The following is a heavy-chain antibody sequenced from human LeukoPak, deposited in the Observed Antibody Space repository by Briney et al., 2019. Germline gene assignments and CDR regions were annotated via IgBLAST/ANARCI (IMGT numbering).Heavy chain of an antibody. Sequence: SSETLSLTCTVSGGSISSSSYYWGWIRQPPGKGLEWIGSIYYSGSTYYNPSLKSRVTISVDTSKNQFSLKLSSVTAADMAVYYCARRRRRGIHLFDYWGQGTLVTVSS. D-gene: IGHD5-18*01. CDR2: IYYSGST. J-gene: IGHJ4*02. CDR3: ARRRRRGIHLFDY. V-gene: IGHV4-39*01. CDR1: GGSISSSSYY.